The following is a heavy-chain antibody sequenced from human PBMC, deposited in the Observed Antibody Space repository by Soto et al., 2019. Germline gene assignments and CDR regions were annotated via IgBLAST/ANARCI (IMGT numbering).Heavy chain of an antibody. V-gene: IGHV3-74*01. CDR2: INSDASST. Sequence: EVQLVESGGGLVHPGGSLRLSCTASGFTFSTHWMHWVRQAPGKGLVWVSRINSDASSTDYADSVRGRFTISRDRAKNTLDLQMIRLRAEDTAVYYCASGLVEHSSSWYDYWGQGTLVTVSS. J-gene: IGHJ4*02. CDR1: GFTFSTHW. D-gene: IGHD6-13*01. CDR3: ASGLVEHSSSWYDY.